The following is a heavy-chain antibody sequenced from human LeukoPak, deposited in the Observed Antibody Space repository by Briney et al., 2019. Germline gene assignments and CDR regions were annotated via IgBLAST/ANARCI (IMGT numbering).Heavy chain of an antibody. CDR1: GYTFTGYY. CDR3: ARSERDYYDNSGYTY. CDR2: IIPIFGTA. D-gene: IGHD3-22*01. Sequence: SVKVSCTASGYTFTGYYMHWVRQAPGQGLEWMGGIIPIFGTANYAQKFQGRVTITTDESTSTAYMELSSLRSEDTAVYYCARSERDYYDNSGYTYWGQGTLVTVSS. V-gene: IGHV1-69*05. J-gene: IGHJ4*02.